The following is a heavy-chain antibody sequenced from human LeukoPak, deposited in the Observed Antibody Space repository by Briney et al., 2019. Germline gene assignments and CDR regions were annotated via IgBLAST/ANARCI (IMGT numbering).Heavy chain of an antibody. CDR3: AKVSLFYYDSSGYLDY. D-gene: IGHD3-22*01. CDR1: GFTFSSYA. J-gene: IGHJ4*02. V-gene: IGHV3-30*04. CDR2: ISYDGSNK. Sequence: GGSLRLSCAASGFTFSSYAMHWVRQAPGKGLEWVAVISYDGSNKYYADSVKGRFTISRDNSKNTLYLQMNSLRAEDTAVYYCAKVSLFYYDSSGYLDYWGQGTLVTVSS.